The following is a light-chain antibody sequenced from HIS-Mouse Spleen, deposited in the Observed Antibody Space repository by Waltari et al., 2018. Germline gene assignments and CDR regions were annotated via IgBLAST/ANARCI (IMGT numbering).Light chain of an antibody. CDR1: SIHVGGYTY. V-gene: IGLV2-8*01. CDR2: EVS. J-gene: IGLJ1*01. CDR3: SSYAGSNNYV. Sequence: QSALTQPPSASGSPGPSVTISCTGTSIHVGGYTYVSWYQQHRGKAPKLMIYEVSKRPSGVPDRFSGSKSGNTASLTVSGLQAEDEADYYCSSYAGSNNYVFGTGTKVTVL.